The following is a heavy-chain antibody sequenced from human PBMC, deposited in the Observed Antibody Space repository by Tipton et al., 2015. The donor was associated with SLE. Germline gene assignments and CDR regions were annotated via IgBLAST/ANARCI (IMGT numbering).Heavy chain of an antibody. Sequence: SLRLSCVVSGFTFSSYSMNWVRQAPGKGLEWVSVISGSGGNTYYADSVKGRFTISRDNSKNTLYLQMNSLRAEDTALYYCARDKDWGSSSGFYFDYWGQGTLVTVSS. CDR1: GFTFSSYS. CDR3: ARDKDWGSSSGFYFDY. J-gene: IGHJ4*02. D-gene: IGHD6-6*01. CDR2: ISGSGGNT. V-gene: IGHV3-23*01.